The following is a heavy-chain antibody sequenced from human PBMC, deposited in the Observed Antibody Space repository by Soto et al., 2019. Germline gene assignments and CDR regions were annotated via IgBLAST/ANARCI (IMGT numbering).Heavy chain of an antibody. Sequence: GGSLRLSCAASGFTFSSYGMHWVRQAPGKGLEWVSGISGNGGTTYYADSVKGRFTISRDNSKNTVYLQMNSLRAEDTAAYYCAKDQIQLCPYGMDVWGQGTTVTSP. J-gene: IGHJ6*02. CDR2: ISGNGGTT. CDR3: AKDQIQLCPYGMDV. D-gene: IGHD5-18*01. CDR1: GFTFSSYG. V-gene: IGHV3-23*01.